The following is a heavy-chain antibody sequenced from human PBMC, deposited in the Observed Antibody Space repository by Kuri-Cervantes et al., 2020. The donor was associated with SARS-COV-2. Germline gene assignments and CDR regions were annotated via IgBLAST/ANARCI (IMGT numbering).Heavy chain of an antibody. Sequence: ASVKVSCNDAGYTFTVYYMHWVRQAPGQGLEWMGWINPNSGGTNYAQKFQGWVTMTRDTSSTGYMELSKLRSDDTAVYYCARGMVRGLIQSYYYGMDVWGQGTTVTVSS. V-gene: IGHV1-2*04. CDR2: INPNSGGT. J-gene: IGHJ6*02. CDR3: ARGMVRGLIQSYYYGMDV. D-gene: IGHD3-10*01. CDR1: GYTFTVYY.